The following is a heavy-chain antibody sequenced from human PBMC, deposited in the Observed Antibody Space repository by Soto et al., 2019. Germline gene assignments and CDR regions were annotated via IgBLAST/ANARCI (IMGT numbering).Heavy chain of an antibody. J-gene: IGHJ5*02. CDR1: GYTLTELS. V-gene: IGHV1-24*01. Sequence: XSVKVSCKVSGYTLTELSMHLVRQAPGKGLEWMGGFDPEDGETIYAQKFQGRVTMTEDTSTDTAYMELSSLRSEDTAVYYCATTTPRGWFDPWGQGTLVTVSS. CDR2: FDPEDGET. CDR3: ATTTPRGWFDP.